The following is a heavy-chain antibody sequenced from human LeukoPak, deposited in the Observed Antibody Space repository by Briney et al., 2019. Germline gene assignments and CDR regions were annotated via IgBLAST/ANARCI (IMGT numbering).Heavy chain of an antibody. D-gene: IGHD6-19*01. Sequence: SGTLSLTCAVSDGSVSISNWWSWVRQPPGKGLEWIGGIYHSGSTNYNPSLKSRVTISVDKSKNQFSLKLSSVTAADTAVYYCAIGVAGTDALDIWGQGTMVTVSS. CDR1: DGSVSISNW. V-gene: IGHV4-4*02. CDR3: AIGVAGTDALDI. J-gene: IGHJ3*02. CDR2: IYHSGST.